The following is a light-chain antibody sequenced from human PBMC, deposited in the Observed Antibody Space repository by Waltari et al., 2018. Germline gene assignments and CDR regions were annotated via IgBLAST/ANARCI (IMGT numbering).Light chain of an antibody. CDR2: GAS. CDR1: QSVGTS. V-gene: IGKV3-20*01. Sequence: CRASQSVGTSLAWYQQKPGQSPRLLIYGASRRATGIPDRFSGSGSGTDFSLTISRLEPEDFAVYYCQHYVRLPATFGQGTKVEI. CDR3: QHYVRLPAT. J-gene: IGKJ1*01.